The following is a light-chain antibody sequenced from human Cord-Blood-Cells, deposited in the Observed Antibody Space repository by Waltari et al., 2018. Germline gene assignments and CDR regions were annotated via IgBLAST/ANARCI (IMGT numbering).Light chain of an antibody. CDR1: QSVSSY. V-gene: IGKV3-11*01. J-gene: IGKJ4*01. CDR2: DAS. Sequence: IVLTQSPATLSLSPGERATLSCRASQSVSSYLAWYQQKPGQAPRLRIYDASNRATCIPARFSGSGSGTDFTLTISSLEPEDFAVYYCQQRSNWPLTFGGGTKVEIK. CDR3: QQRSNWPLT.